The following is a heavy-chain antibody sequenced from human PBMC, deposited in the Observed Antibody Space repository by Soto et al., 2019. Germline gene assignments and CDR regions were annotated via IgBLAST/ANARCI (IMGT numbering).Heavy chain of an antibody. J-gene: IGHJ5*02. V-gene: IGHV1-3*01. CDR2: INAGNGNT. CDR3: ARDYYEVNWFDP. D-gene: IGHD1-26*01. CDR1: GYTYTSYA. Sequence: ASVKVACKAAGYTYTSYAVRWVRKAPGQRLEWMGWINAGNGNTKYSQKFQGRVTITRDTSASTAYMELSSLRSEDTAVYYCARDYYEVNWFDPWGQGTLVTVSS.